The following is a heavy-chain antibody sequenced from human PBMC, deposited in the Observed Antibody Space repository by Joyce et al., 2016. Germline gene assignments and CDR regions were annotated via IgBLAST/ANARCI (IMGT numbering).Heavy chain of an antibody. CDR1: GYTFNSYG. CDR2: ISAYNGNT. J-gene: IGHJ4*02. CDR3: ARQYYDYVWGSYRYLDY. D-gene: IGHD3-16*02. Sequence: QVQLVQSGAEVKKPGASVKVSCKASGYTFNSYGISWVRQAPGQGLEWMGWISAYNGNTNSAQKLQGRVTMTTYTSTSTAYMELRSLRSDDTAVYYCARQYYDYVWGSYRYLDYWGQGTLVTVSS. V-gene: IGHV1-18*01.